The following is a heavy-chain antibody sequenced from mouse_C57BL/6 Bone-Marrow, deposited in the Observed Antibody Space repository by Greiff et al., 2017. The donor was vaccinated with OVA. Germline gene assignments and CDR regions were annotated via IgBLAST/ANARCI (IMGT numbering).Heavy chain of an antibody. J-gene: IGHJ3*01. D-gene: IGHD1-1*01. V-gene: IGHV14-4*01. Sequence: VQLQQSGAELVRPGASVKLSCTASGFNIKDDYMHWVKQRPEQGLEWIGWIDPENGDTEYASKFQGKATITADTSSNTAYLQLSSLTSEDTAVYYCTAGDYYGSFFAYWGQGTLVTVSA. CDR1: GFNIKDDY. CDR3: TAGDYYGSFFAY. CDR2: IDPENGDT.